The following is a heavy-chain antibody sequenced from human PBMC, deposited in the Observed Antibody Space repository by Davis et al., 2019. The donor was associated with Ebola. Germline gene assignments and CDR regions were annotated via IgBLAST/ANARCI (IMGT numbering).Heavy chain of an antibody. Sequence: GESLKISFAASGFIFSSYAMSWVRQAPGKGLEWVSSISVRSITYHADSVKGRFTISRDNSKNTLYLQMKSLRAEDTAVYYCAKVHPPTTVTTGWFDPWGQGTLVTVSS. CDR2: ISVRSIT. V-gene: IGHV3-23*01. CDR1: GFIFSSYA. D-gene: IGHD4-17*01. J-gene: IGHJ5*02. CDR3: AKVHPPTTVTTGWFDP.